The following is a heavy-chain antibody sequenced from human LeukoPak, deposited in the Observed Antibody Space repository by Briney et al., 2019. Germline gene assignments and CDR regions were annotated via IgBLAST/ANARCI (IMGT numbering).Heavy chain of an antibody. CDR1: GFTFDDYG. J-gene: IGHJ6*03. D-gene: IGHD4-11*01. CDR3: ARHNEITTLYYYYMDV. CDR2: INWNGGST. V-gene: IGHV3-20*04. Sequence: RAGGSLRLSCAASGFTFDDYGMSWVRHAPGKGLEWVSGINWNGGSTGYADSVKGRFTISRDNAKNSPYLQMNSLRAEDTALYYCARHNEITTLYYYYMDVWGKGTTVTVSS.